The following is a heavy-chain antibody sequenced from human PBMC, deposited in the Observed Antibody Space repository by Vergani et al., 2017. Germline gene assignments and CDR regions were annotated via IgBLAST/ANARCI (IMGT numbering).Heavy chain of an antibody. Sequence: QVQLVQSGAEVKKPGASVKVSCKASGYTFTGYYMHGVRQAPGQGLEWMGWINPNSGGTNYAQKFQGGGNMTRDKSISTAYMELSRLRSDDTAVYYCARAVGATTSDAFDIWGQGTMVTVSS. V-gene: IGHV1-2*02. CDR3: ARAVGATTSDAFDI. CDR2: INPNSGGT. CDR1: GYTFTGYY. D-gene: IGHD1-26*01. J-gene: IGHJ3*02.